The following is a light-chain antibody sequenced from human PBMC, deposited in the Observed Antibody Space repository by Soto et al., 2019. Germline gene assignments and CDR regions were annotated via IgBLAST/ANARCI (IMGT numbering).Light chain of an antibody. V-gene: IGKV1-33*01. CDR2: DAS. J-gene: IGKJ5*01. CDR1: QDITNY. Sequence: DIQMTQSPSSLSASVGDRVTITCQASQDITNYLNWYQQKPGRAPRLLLYDASSLETGVPSRFSGSGSGTEFTLTSSSLQPEDVATYYCQHYDHLPITFGQGTRLEIK. CDR3: QHYDHLPIT.